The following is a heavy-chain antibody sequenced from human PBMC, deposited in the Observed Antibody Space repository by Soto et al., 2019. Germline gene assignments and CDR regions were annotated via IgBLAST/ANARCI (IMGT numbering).Heavy chain of an antibody. CDR3: AKARLLRYDILTGYYDY. V-gene: IGHV3-23*01. Sequence: GGSLRLSCAASGFTFSSYAMSWVRQAPGKGLEWVSAISGSGGSTYYADSVKGRFTISRDNSKNTLYLQMNSLRAEDTAVYYCAKARLLRYDILTGYYDYWGQGTLVTVSS. CDR1: GFTFSSYA. D-gene: IGHD3-9*01. J-gene: IGHJ4*02. CDR2: ISGSGGST.